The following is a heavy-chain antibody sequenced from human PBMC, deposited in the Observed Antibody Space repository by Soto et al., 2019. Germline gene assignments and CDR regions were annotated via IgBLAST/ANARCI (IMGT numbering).Heavy chain of an antibody. V-gene: IGHV1-69*06. CDR3: ADDSSGYYYFDY. J-gene: IGHJ4*02. Sequence: SVKVSCKASGGTFSSYAISWVRQAPGQGLEWMGGIIPIFGSANYAQKFQGRVTITADKSTGTAYMELSSLRSEDTAVYYCADDSSGYYYFDYWGQGTLVTVSS. D-gene: IGHD3-22*01. CDR2: IIPIFGSA. CDR1: GGTFSSYA.